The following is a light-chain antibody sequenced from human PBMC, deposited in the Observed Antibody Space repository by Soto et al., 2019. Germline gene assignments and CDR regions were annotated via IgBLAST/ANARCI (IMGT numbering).Light chain of an antibody. CDR3: MQALQTPLIT. V-gene: IGKV2-28*01. J-gene: IGKJ5*01. CDR2: LGS. Sequence: DIVMTQSPLSLPVTPGEPASISCRSSQSLLHSNGYNYLDWYLQKPGQSPHLLIYLGSNRASGVPHRFSGSGSATNFTLKISRVEADDVGVYYCMQALQTPLITFGQGTRLEIK. CDR1: QSLLHSNGYNY.